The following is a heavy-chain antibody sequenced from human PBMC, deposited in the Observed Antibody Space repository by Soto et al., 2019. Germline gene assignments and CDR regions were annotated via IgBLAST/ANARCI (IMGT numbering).Heavy chain of an antibody. J-gene: IGHJ4*02. CDR1: GYSFTSYW. Sequence: GESLKISCKGSGYSFTSYWIGWVRQMPGKGLEWMGIIYPGDSDTRYSPSFQGQVTISADKSISTAYLQWSSLKASDTAMYYCARAPKTSTYYYDSSGYYYGSFLDYWGQGTLVTVSS. D-gene: IGHD3-22*01. CDR2: IYPGDSDT. CDR3: ARAPKTSTYYYDSSGYYYGSFLDY. V-gene: IGHV5-51*01.